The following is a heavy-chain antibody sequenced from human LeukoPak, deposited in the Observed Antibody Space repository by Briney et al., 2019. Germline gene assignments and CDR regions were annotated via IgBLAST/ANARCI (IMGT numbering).Heavy chain of an antibody. D-gene: IGHD3-16*01. CDR2: ISSSSSYI. Sequence: GGSLRLSCAASGFTFSSYSMNWVRQAPGKGLEWVSSISSSSSYIYYADSVKGRFTISRDNAKNSLYLQMNSLRAEDTAVYYCARGRASPRTYRGEGFDYWGQGTLVTVSS. J-gene: IGHJ4*02. CDR1: GFTFSSYS. CDR3: ARGRASPRTYRGEGFDY. V-gene: IGHV3-21*01.